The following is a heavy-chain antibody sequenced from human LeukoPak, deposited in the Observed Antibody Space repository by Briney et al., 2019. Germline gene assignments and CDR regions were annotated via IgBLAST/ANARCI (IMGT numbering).Heavy chain of an antibody. CDR2: MNPNSGNT. Sequence: GASVKVSCKASGYTFTSYDINWVRQATGQGLEWMGWMNPNSGNTGYAQKFQGRVTMTRNTSISTAYMEPSSLRSEDTAVYYCVRGLQVGATSDYWGQGTLVTVSS. V-gene: IGHV1-8*01. D-gene: IGHD1-26*01. CDR1: GYTFTSYD. J-gene: IGHJ4*02. CDR3: VRGLQVGATSDY.